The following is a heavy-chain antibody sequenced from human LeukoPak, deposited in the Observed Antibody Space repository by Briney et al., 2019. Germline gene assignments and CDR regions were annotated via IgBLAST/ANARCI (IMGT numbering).Heavy chain of an antibody. CDR1: GGTFSSYT. Sequence: HRASVKVSCKASGGTFSSYTISWVRQAPGQGLEWMGRIIPILGIANYAQKFQGRVMITADKSTSTAYMELSSLRSEDTAVYYCARAGGNWNSKEHNWFDPWGQGTLVTVSS. CDR3: ARAGGNWNSKEHNWFDP. CDR2: IIPILGIA. D-gene: IGHD1-7*01. J-gene: IGHJ5*02. V-gene: IGHV1-69*02.